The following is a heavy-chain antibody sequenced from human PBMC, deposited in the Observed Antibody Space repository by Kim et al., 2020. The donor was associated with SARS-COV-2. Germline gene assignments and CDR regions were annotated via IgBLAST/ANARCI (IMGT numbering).Heavy chain of an antibody. CDR3: ARLNYYDSSGYYEFDY. Sequence: SETLSLTCTVSGGSISSSSYYWGWIRQPLGKGLEWIGSIYYSGSTYYNPSLKSRVTISVDTSKNQFSLKLSSVTAADTAVYYCARLNYYDSSGYYEFDYWGQGTLVTVSS. D-gene: IGHD3-22*01. V-gene: IGHV4-39*01. CDR2: IYYSGST. J-gene: IGHJ4*02. CDR1: GGSISSSSYY.